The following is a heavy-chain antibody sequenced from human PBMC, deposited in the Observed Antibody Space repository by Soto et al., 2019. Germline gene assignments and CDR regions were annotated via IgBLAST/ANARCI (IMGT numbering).Heavy chain of an antibody. CDR1: GFTFSSYG. Sequence: LRLSCAASGFTFSSYGMHWVRQAPGKGLEWVAVISYDGSNKYYADSVKGRFTISRDNSKNTLYLQMNSLRAEDTAVYYCAKDFNGAPPPAYGMDVWGQGTTVTVSS. CDR2: ISYDGSNK. V-gene: IGHV3-30*18. CDR3: AKDFNGAPPPAYGMDV. D-gene: IGHD2-8*01. J-gene: IGHJ6*02.